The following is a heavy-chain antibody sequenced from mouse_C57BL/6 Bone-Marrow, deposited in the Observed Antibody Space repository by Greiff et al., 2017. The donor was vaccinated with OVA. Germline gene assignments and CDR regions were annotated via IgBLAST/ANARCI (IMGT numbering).Heavy chain of an antibody. V-gene: IGHV1-61*01. CDR3: ARSYYGSSYDYFDY. D-gene: IGHD1-1*01. CDR2: IYPSDSET. CDR1: GYTFTSYW. Sequence: VQLQQPGAELVRPGSSVKLSCKASGYTFTSYWMDWVKQRPGQGLEWIGNIYPSDSETHYNQKFKDKATLTVDKSSSTAYMQLSSLTSEDSAVYYCARSYYGSSYDYFDYWGQGTTLTVSS. J-gene: IGHJ2*01.